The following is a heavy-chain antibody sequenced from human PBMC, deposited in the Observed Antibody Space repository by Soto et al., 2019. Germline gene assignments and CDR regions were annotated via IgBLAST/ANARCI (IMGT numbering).Heavy chain of an antibody. Sequence: GASVKVSCKASGYTFTSYGISWVRQAPGQGLEWMGWISAYNGNTNYAQKLQGRVTMTTDTSTSTAYMELRSLRSDDTAVYYCARVLRYFDWSSVGGYFDYWGQGTLVTVSS. J-gene: IGHJ4*02. CDR3: ARVLRYFDWSSVGGYFDY. CDR1: GYTFTSYG. V-gene: IGHV1-18*01. CDR2: ISAYNGNT. D-gene: IGHD3-9*01.